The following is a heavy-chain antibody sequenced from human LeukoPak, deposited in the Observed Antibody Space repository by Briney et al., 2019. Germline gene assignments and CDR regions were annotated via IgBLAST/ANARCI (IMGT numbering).Heavy chain of an antibody. J-gene: IGHJ4*02. Sequence: ASVKVSCKASGYTFTGYYMHWVRQAPGQGLEWMGWINPNSGGTNYAQKFQGRVTMTRDTSISTAYMELSRLRSDDTAVYYCAVGYYDYVWGGIVYWGQGTLVTVSS. CDR3: AVGYYDYVWGGIVY. V-gene: IGHV1-2*02. CDR1: GYTFTGYY. D-gene: IGHD3-16*01. CDR2: INPNSGGT.